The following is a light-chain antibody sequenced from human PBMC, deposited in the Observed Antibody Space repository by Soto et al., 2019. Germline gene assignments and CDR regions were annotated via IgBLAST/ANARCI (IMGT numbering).Light chain of an antibody. CDR3: QQYNNWPAIT. J-gene: IGKJ5*01. CDR1: QSVGSN. V-gene: IGKV3-15*01. CDR2: GAS. Sequence: EIVMTQSPATLSVSPGERATLSCRVSQSVGSNLAWYQQKTGQAPRLLIYGASTRATGIPARFSVSGSGTEFTLTISSLQSEDFAVYYCQQYNNWPAITFGQGTRLEI.